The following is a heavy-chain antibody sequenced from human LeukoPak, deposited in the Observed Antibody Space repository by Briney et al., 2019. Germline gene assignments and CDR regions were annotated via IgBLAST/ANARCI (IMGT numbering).Heavy chain of an antibody. V-gene: IGHV3-30*02. CDR3: AKTKDSSSWYSDYFDY. J-gene: IGHJ4*02. Sequence: GGPLRLSCAASGFTFSSYGMHWVRQAPGKGLEWVAFIRYDGSNKYYADSVKGRFTISRDNSKNTLYLQMNSLRAEDTAVYYCAKTKDSSSWYSDYFDYWGQGTLVTVSS. CDR1: GFTFSSYG. CDR2: IRYDGSNK. D-gene: IGHD6-13*01.